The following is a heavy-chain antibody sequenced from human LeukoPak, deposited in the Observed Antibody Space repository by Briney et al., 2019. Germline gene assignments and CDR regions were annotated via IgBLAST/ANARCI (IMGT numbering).Heavy chain of an antibody. CDR3: ARTVYDSSGYYWASLGGFDY. Sequence: PGGSLRLSCAASGFTFSSYAMSWVRQAPGKGLEWVSAISGSGGSTYYADSVKGRFAISRDNSRNTLYLQMNSLRAEDTAVYYCARTVYDSSGYYWASLGGFDYWGQGTLVTVSS. D-gene: IGHD3-22*01. V-gene: IGHV3-23*01. J-gene: IGHJ4*02. CDR2: ISGSGGST. CDR1: GFTFSSYA.